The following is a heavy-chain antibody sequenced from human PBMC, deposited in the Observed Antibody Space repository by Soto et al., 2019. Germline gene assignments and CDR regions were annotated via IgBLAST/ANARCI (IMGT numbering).Heavy chain of an antibody. CDR2: AWYRSKWYY. D-gene: IGHD1-1*01. Sequence: PSQSLSLTCVISGDSVSSNTAAWNWIRQSPSRGLEWLGRAWYRSKWYYDYAVSVKSRIIVNPDTSKNQFTLHLSSVTPDDTAVYFCARSRDCTSATCLNDIWGTGTLVTVSS. CDR3: ARSRDCTSATCLNDI. CDR1: GDSVSSNTAA. V-gene: IGHV6-1*01. J-gene: IGHJ4*02.